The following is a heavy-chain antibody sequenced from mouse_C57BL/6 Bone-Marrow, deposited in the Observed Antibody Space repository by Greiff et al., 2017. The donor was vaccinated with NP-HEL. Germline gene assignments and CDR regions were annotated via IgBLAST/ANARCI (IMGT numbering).Heavy chain of an antibody. CDR3: ARMGRRVAMDY. Sequence: EVQRVESGGGLVKPGGSLKLSCAASGFTFSDYGMHWVRQAPEKGLEWVAYISSGSSTSYYADTVKGRFTISRDNAKNTLFLQIPSLRSEDTAMYYCARMGRRVAMDYWGQGTSVTVSS. CDR2: ISSGSSTS. CDR1: GFTFSDYG. V-gene: IGHV5-17*01. D-gene: IGHD4-1*01. J-gene: IGHJ4*01.